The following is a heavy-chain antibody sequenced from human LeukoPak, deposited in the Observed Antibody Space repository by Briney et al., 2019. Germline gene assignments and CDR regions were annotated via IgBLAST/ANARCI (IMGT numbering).Heavy chain of an antibody. CDR3: ARQTYHHSGYYYFHI. CDR1: GGSISGYY. D-gene: IGHD3-22*01. J-gene: IGHJ3*02. V-gene: IGHV4-59*08. Sequence: PSETLSLTCTVSGGSISGYYWSWIRQPPGNGLEWIGYIWYSGSTNYNPSLKSRVTISVNTSKNHFSLKLSSVTAADTAVYYCARQTYHHSGYYYFHISGQGTMVTVSS. CDR2: IWYSGST.